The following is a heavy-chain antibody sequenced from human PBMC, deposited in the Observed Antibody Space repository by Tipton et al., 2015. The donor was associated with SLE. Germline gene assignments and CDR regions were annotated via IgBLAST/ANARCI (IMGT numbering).Heavy chain of an antibody. CDR3: ARLAGRRFPFDS. CDR1: GGSISSYY. V-gene: IGHV4-34*01. Sequence: TLSLTCTVSGGSISSYYWSWIRQPPEKGLVWIGEISHSGSTNYNPPLKSRVTISVDSSKNQFSLKLSSVTAADTAVYFCARLAGRRFPFDSWGQGTLVTVSS. D-gene: IGHD6-6*01. CDR2: ISHSGST. J-gene: IGHJ4*02.